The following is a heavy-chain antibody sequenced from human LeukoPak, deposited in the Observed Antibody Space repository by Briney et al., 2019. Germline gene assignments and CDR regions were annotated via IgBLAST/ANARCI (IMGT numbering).Heavy chain of an antibody. CDR3: ARVMYSSGWSFDY. CDR2: IKQDGSEK. V-gene: IGHV3-7*01. D-gene: IGHD6-19*01. Sequence: GGSLRLSCAASGFTFSSYSMNWVRQAPGKGLEWVANIKQDGSEKYYVDSVKGRFTISRDNAKNSLYLQMNSLRAEDTAVYYCARVMYSSGWSFDYWGQGTLVTVSS. CDR1: GFTFSSYS. J-gene: IGHJ4*02.